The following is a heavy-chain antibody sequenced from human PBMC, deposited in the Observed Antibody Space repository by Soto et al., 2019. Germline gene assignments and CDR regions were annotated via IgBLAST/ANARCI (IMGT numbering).Heavy chain of an antibody. CDR3: TRWLGYTFEPGKTRYYAMDV. D-gene: IGHD5-18*01. CDR1: GGTFSKDA. V-gene: IGHV1-69*01. CDR2: LIPVFGSP. J-gene: IGHJ6*02. Sequence: QVQLVQSGAEVKKPGSSVTVSCKTSGGTFSKDAINWVRQAPGQGLEWMGLLIPVFGSPIYAQKFQGRIRITAHESTSTAFMDLSSLRSEDTAVYYCTRWLGYTFEPGKTRYYAMDVWGQGTTVSVSS.